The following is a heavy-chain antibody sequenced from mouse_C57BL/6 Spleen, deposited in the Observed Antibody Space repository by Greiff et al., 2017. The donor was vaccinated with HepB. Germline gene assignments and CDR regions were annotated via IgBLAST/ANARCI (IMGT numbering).Heavy chain of an antibody. D-gene: IGHD1-1*01. CDR3: APSYDYGSRYYAMDY. V-gene: IGHV14-2*01. CDR1: GFNIKDYY. CDR2: IDPEDGET. J-gene: IGHJ4*01. Sequence: VQLKESGAELVKPGASVKLSCTASGFNIKDYYMHWVKQRTEQGLEWIGRIDPEDGETKYAPKFQGKATITADTSSNTAYLQLSSLTSEDTAVYYCAPSYDYGSRYYAMDYWGQGTSVTVSS.